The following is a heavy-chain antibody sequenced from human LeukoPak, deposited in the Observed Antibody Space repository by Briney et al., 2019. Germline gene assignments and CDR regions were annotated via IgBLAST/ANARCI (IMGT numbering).Heavy chain of an antibody. V-gene: IGHV1-46*01. CDR1: GYTFTSYY. CDR2: IYPSGGST. CDR3: ARERSGWSPMDV. J-gene: IGHJ6*02. Sequence: ASVKVSCKASGYTFTSYYMHWVRQAPGQGLEWMGIIYPSGGSTTYAQKFQGRVTMTTDTSTSTVYMELSSLRSEDTAVYYCARERSGWSPMDVWGQGTTVTVSS. D-gene: IGHD6-19*01.